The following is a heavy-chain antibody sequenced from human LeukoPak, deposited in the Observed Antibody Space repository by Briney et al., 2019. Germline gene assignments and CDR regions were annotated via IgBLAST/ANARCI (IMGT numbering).Heavy chain of an antibody. J-gene: IGHJ4*02. CDR2: ISYDGRNK. V-gene: IGHV3-30*04. CDR3: ASPQDDYGGNSALDY. Sequence: HGGSLRLSCAASGFTFSSYAMHWVRQAPGKGLEWVAVISYDGRNKYYADSVKGRFTISRDNSKNTLYLQMNSLRAEDTAVYYCASPQDDYGGNSALDYWGQGTLVTVSS. CDR1: GFTFSSYA. D-gene: IGHD4-23*01.